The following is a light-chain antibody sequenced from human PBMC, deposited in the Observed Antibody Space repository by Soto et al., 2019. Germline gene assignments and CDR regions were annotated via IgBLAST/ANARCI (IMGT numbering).Light chain of an antibody. J-gene: IGKJ3*01. CDR1: QSVSSSS. CDR3: QQYGNSPLT. Sequence: EIVLTQSPATLSLSTGERATLSCGASQSVSSSSLAWYQHKPGQAPRLLIYDASSRATGIPDRFSGSGSGTDFTLTISRLEPEDFAVYYCQQYGNSPLTFGPGTKVDIK. V-gene: IGKV3D-20*01. CDR2: DAS.